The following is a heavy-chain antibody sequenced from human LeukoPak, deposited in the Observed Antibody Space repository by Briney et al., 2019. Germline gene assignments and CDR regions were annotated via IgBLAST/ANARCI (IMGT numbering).Heavy chain of an antibody. V-gene: IGHV4-39*07. J-gene: IGHJ3*01. Sequence: PSETLSLTCTVSGGSISSSNYYWGWIRQPPGKGLEWIGSIYYGGSTYYNPSLKSRVTISVDTSKNQFSLKLSSVTAADTAVYFCAGSGWSFDAFDFWGQGTMVTVSS. D-gene: IGHD6-19*01. CDR3: AGSGWSFDAFDF. CDR1: GGSISSSNYY. CDR2: IYYGGST.